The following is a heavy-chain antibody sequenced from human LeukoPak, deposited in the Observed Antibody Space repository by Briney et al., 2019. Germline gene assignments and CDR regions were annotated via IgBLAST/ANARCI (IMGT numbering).Heavy chain of an antibody. Sequence: PSETLSLTCAVYGGSFSGYYWSWIRQPPGKGLDWIAEINHSGSTNYNPSLKSRVTISVDTSKNQFSLKLSSVTAADTAVYYCARVYCSSTSCYNWFDPWGQGTLVTVSS. CDR3: ARVYCSSTSCYNWFDP. CDR1: GGSFSGYY. D-gene: IGHD2-2*01. J-gene: IGHJ5*02. V-gene: IGHV4-34*01. CDR2: INHSGST.